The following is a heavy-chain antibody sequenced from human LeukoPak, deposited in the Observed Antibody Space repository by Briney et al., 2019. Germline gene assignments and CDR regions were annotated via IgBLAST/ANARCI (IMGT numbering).Heavy chain of an antibody. CDR3: ARVSSSSGHYYYMDV. CDR2: ISSSSSYI. V-gene: IGHV3-21*01. D-gene: IGHD6-6*01. J-gene: IGHJ6*03. Sequence: GGSLRLSCAASGFTFSSYSMSWVRQAPGKGLEWVSSISSSSSYIYYADSVKGRFTISRDNAKNSLYLQMNSLRAEDTAVYYCARVSSSSGHYYYMDVWGKGTTVTVSS. CDR1: GFTFSSYS.